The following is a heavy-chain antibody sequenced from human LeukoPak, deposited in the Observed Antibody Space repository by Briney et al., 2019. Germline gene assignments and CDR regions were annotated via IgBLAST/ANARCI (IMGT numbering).Heavy chain of an antibody. V-gene: IGHV4-31*03. J-gene: IGHJ4*02. D-gene: IGHD3-9*01. CDR1: GGSISSGGYY. CDR2: IYYSGST. Sequence: SQTLSLTCTVSGGSISSGGYYWSWIRQHPGKGLEWIGYIYYSGSTYYNPSLKSRVTISVDTSKNQFSLKLSSVTAADTAVYYCARLRYFDWLEDDYFDYWGQGTLVTVSS. CDR3: ARLRYFDWLEDDYFDY.